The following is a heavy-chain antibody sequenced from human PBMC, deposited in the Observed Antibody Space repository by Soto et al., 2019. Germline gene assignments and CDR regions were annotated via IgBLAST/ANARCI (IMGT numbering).Heavy chain of an antibody. V-gene: IGHV4-61*01. J-gene: IGHJ2*01. CDR3: GGVGWGEGYSDL. D-gene: IGHD3-10*01. CDR2: IYYSGTT. CDR1: GGSVSSGSYY. Sequence: QVQLQESGPGLVKPSETLSLTCTVSGGSVSSGSYYWSWIRQPPGKGLGWIGYIYYSGTTNYNPSLKSRVTIPADTSKNNSSRKRSSVTAADTAVYYCGGVGWGEGYSDLGGRGTLVTVSS.